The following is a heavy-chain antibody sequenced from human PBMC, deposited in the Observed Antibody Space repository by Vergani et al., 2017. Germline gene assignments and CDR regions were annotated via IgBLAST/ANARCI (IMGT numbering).Heavy chain of an antibody. CDR2: INPNSGGT. D-gene: IGHD2-15*01. CDR1: GHTFTGYY. CDR3: ARRTLGYCSGGSCYFDY. Sequence: QVQLVQSGAEVKKPGASVKVSCKASGHTFTGYYMHWVRQAPGQGLEWMGCINPNSGGTNYAQKFQGRVTMTRDTSISTAYMELSRLRSDDTAVYYCARRTLGYCSGGSCYFDYWGQGTLVTVSS. J-gene: IGHJ4*02. V-gene: IGHV1-2*02.